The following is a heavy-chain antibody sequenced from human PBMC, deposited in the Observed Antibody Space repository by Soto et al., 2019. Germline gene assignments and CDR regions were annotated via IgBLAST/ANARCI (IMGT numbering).Heavy chain of an antibody. CDR1: GFTFSNAW. J-gene: IGHJ6*03. D-gene: IGHD6-13*01. Sequence: EVQLVESGGGLVKPGGSLRLSCAASGFTFSNAWMSWVRQAPGKGLEWVGRIKSKTDGGTTDYAAPVKGRFTISRDDSKNTLYLQMNSLKTADTAVYYCTTDAITAYYFLDVLGKGTTVTVSS. V-gene: IGHV3-15*01. CDR2: IKSKTDGGTT. CDR3: TTDAITAYYFLDV.